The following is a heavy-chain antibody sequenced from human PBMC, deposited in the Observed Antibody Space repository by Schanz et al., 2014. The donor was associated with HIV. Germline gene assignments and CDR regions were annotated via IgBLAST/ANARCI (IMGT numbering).Heavy chain of an antibody. CDR3: AKETEQLRYLGYFDY. J-gene: IGHJ4*02. V-gene: IGHV3-9*01. CDR2: ISWNSGSI. D-gene: IGHD3-9*01. CDR1: GFTFDDYA. Sequence: EVQLVEFGGGLVQPGRSLRLSCAASGFTFDDYAMHWVRQAPGKGLEWVSGISWNSGSIGYADSVKGRFTISRDNAKNSLYLQMNSLRAEDTALYYCAKETEQLRYLGYFDYWGQGTLVTVSS.